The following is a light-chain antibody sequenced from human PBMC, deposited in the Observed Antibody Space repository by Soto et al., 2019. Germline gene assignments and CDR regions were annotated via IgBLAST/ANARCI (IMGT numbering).Light chain of an antibody. CDR1: SSDIGGYNY. CDR3: SSYTSSTPLYV. V-gene: IGLV2-14*01. Sequence: QSVLTQPASVSGSPGQSITISCSGTSSDIGGYNYVSWYQQHPGKAPKLLIYEVSHRPSRVSNRFSASKSGNTASLTISGLQTEDEADYYCSSYTSSTPLYVFGTGTKVTVL. CDR2: EVS. J-gene: IGLJ1*01.